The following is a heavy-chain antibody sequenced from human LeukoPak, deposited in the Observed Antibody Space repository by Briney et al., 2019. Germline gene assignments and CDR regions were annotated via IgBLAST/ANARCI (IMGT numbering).Heavy chain of an antibody. D-gene: IGHD3-16*01. CDR2: IYHSGST. V-gene: IGHV4-30-2*01. CDR3: ASRMITFGGVIFDY. J-gene: IGHJ4*02. CDR1: GGSVSSGGYS. Sequence: SETLSLTCAVSGGSVSSGGYSWSWIRQPPGKGLEWIGYIYHSGSTYYNPSLKSRVTISVDRSKNQFSLKLSSVTAADTAVYHCASRMITFGGVIFDYWGQGTLVTVSS.